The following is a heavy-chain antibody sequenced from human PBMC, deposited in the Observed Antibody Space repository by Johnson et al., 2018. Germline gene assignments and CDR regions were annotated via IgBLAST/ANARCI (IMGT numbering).Heavy chain of an antibody. Sequence: VQLVQSGAEVKEQGESLKISCKGSGYSFTSYWIGWVRQMPGKGLEWMGIIYPGDSDTRYNPSFPAPVTISAAKSISTAYLQRRGLKASDTAMYYCARLWVASEAFEIWGQGTMVTVSA. D-gene: IGHD2-15*01. CDR1: GYSFTSYW. CDR2: IYPGDSDT. CDR3: ARLWVASEAFEI. J-gene: IGHJ3*02. V-gene: IGHV5-51*03.